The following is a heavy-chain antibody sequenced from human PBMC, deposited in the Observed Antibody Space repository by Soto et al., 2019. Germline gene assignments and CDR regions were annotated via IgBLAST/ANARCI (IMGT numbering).Heavy chain of an antibody. CDR2: ISGSGGST. D-gene: IGHD4-17*01. CDR3: APPVPHCGDYVGNWFDP. J-gene: IGHJ5*02. CDR1: GFTFSSYA. V-gene: IGHV3-23*01. Sequence: PGGSLRLSCAASGFTFSSYAMSWVRQAPGKGLEWVSAISGSGGSTYYADSVKGRFTISRDNSKNTLYLQMNSLRAEDTAVYYCAPPVPHCGDYVGNWFDPWGQGTLVTVSS.